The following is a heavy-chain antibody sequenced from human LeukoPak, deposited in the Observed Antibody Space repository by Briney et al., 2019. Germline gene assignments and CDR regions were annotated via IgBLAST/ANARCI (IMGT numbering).Heavy chain of an antibody. CDR2: ISSSSSYI. CDR3: ARAYRLEHWFDP. J-gene: IGHJ5*02. CDR1: GFTFSSYS. V-gene: IGHV3-21*01. D-gene: IGHD2-2*02. Sequence: NTGGSLRLSCAASGFTFSSYSMNWVRQAPGKGLEWVSSISSSSSYIYYADSVKGRFTISRDNAKNSLYLQMNSLRAEDTAVYYCARAYRLEHWFDPWGQGTLVTVSS.